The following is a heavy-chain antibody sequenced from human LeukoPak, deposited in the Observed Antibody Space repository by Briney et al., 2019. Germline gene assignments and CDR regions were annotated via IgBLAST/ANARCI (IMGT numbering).Heavy chain of an antibody. Sequence: SETLSLTCSVSGYSISSGFYWGWIRQPPGKGLEWIGSIFHSGSTYYNPSLKSRVTISVDTSKNQFSLKLTSVTAADTAVYYCARELASSGYYSTLDYFDYWGQGTLVTVSS. CDR2: IFHSGST. V-gene: IGHV4-38-2*02. CDR3: ARELASSGYYSTLDYFDY. D-gene: IGHD3-22*01. CDR1: GYSISSGFY. J-gene: IGHJ4*02.